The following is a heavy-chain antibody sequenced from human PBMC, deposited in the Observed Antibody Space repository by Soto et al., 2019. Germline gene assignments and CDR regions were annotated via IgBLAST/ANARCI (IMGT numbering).Heavy chain of an antibody. J-gene: IGHJ6*02. CDR1: GYTLTELS. D-gene: IGHD6-13*01. Sequence: ASVKVSCQVAGYTLTELSMHWVRQTPGKGLEWMGGFDPEDGETIYAQKFQGRVTMTEDTSTDTAYMELSSLRSEDTAVYYCETAGIAAAFFGYYYYGMDVWGQGTTVTSP. CDR3: ETAGIAAAFFGYYYYGMDV. CDR2: FDPEDGET. V-gene: IGHV1-24*01.